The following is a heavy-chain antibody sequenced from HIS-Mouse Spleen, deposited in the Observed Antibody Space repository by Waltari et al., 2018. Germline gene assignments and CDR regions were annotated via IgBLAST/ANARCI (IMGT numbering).Heavy chain of an antibody. CDR1: GCSIISSSYY. D-gene: IGHD6-13*01. V-gene: IGHV4-39*07. CDR2: IYYSGST. CDR3: AREIPYSSSWYDWYFDL. J-gene: IGHJ2*01. Sequence: QLQLQESGPALVKPSETLSLTCTVYGCSIISSSYYWGRSRQPPGKGLEWIGSIYYSGSTYYNPSLKSRVTISVDTSKNQFSLKLSSVTAADTAVYYCAREIPYSSSWYDWYFDLWGRGTLVTVSS.